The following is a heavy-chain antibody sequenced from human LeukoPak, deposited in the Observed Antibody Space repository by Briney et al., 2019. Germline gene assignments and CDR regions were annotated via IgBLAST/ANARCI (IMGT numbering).Heavy chain of an antibody. Sequence: PSETLSLTCTVSGGSISSGGYYWSWIRQHPGKGLEWIGYIYYSGSTYYNPSLKSRVTISVDTSKNQFSLKLSSVTAADTAVYYCARSKAVAGTRAAFDIWGQGTMVTVSS. CDR1: GGSISSGGYY. V-gene: IGHV4-31*03. J-gene: IGHJ3*02. CDR3: ARSKAVAGTRAAFDI. D-gene: IGHD6-19*01. CDR2: IYYSGST.